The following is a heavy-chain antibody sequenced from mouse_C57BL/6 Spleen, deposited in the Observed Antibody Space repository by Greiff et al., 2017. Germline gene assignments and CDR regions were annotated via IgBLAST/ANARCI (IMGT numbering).Heavy chain of an antibody. Sequence: QVQLQQPGAELVMPGASVKLSCKASGYTFTSYWMHWVKQRPGQGLEWIGEIDPSDSYTNYNQKFKGKSTLTVDKSSSTAYMQLSSLTSEYSAVYYCARLGYYGSSPLFAYWGQGTLVTVSA. CDR1: GYTFTSYW. CDR2: IDPSDSYT. D-gene: IGHD1-1*01. J-gene: IGHJ3*01. V-gene: IGHV1-69*01. CDR3: ARLGYYGSSPLFAY.